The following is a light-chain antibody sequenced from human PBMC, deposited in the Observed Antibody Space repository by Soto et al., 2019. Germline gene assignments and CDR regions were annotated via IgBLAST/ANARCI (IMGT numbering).Light chain of an antibody. CDR3: QQYGSSPLT. Sequence: EIVLTQSPGTLSLSPGERATLSCRASQSVTNTYLAWYQQRRGQPHRLLIYAASTRATGITDRFSGSGSGTDFTLTISRLEPEDFAVYYCQQYGSSPLTFGPGTKVDI. CDR1: QSVTNTY. V-gene: IGKV3-20*01. CDR2: AAS. J-gene: IGKJ3*01.